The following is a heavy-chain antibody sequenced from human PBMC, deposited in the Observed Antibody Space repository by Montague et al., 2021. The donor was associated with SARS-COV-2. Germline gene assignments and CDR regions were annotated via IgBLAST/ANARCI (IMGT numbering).Heavy chain of an antibody. CDR3: AKGIYMRRGVSHGMDV. D-gene: IGHD3-10*01. Sequence: YLRLSFAASGFGFDSYAMSWVRQAPGKGLEWLSAISSGGETTDYADSMKGRFTLSRDNSMNTLYLQMNRLRGEDTAVYYCAKGIYMRRGVSHGMDVWGQGTTVTVSS. J-gene: IGHJ6*02. CDR2: ISSGGETT. V-gene: IGHV3-23*01. CDR1: GFGFDSYA.